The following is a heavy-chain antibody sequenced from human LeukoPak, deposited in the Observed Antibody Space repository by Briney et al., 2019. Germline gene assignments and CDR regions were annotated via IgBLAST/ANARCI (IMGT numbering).Heavy chain of an antibody. CDR3: ARDDGGDNNWGSIDY. V-gene: IGHV3-7*04. J-gene: IGHJ4*02. CDR2: IKQDGSEE. CDR1: GFTFSSYW. D-gene: IGHD7-27*01. Sequence: GGSLRLSCAASGFTFSSYWMSWVRQAPGKGLEWVANIKQDGSEEVYVDSVKGRFTISRDNAKNSLFLQMNTLRAEDTGVYYCARDDGGDNNWGSIDYWGQGTLVTVSS.